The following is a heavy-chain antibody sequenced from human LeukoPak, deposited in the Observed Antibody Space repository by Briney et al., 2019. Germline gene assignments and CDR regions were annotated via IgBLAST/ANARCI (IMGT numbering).Heavy chain of an antibody. V-gene: IGHV1-8*01. Sequence: SSVKVCCKASGYTFTSYDINWVRQATGQGLEWMGWMNPNSGNTGYAQKFQGRVTMTRNTSISTAYMELSSLRSEDTAVYYCARCGDSSSWYSYSYYGMDVWGQGTTVTVSS. CDR2: MNPNSGNT. CDR1: GYTFTSYD. D-gene: IGHD6-13*01. CDR3: ARCGDSSSWYSYSYYGMDV. J-gene: IGHJ6*02.